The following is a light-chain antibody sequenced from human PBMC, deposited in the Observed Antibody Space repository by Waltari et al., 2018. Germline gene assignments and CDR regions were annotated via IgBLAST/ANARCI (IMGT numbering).Light chain of an antibody. Sequence: QSVLTQPPSVSGAPGQRVTISCTGSSSTIGAGYDVTWYQQLPGTAPKLLIYGNSNRPSGVPDRFSGSKSGTSASLAITGLQAEDEADYYCQSYDSSLSGPQVVFGGGTKLTVL. V-gene: IGLV1-40*01. CDR3: QSYDSSLSGPQVV. CDR1: SSTIGAGYD. CDR2: GNS. J-gene: IGLJ2*01.